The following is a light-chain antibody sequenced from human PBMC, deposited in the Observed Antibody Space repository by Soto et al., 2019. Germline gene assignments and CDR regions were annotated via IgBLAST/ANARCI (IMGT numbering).Light chain of an antibody. Sequence: NFMLTQPHSVSESPGKTVTISCTRSSGIIASNYVQWYQQRPGSAPTTVIYEDNQRPSGVPDRFSGSIDSSSNSASLTISGLKTEDEADYYCQSYDSSNQNVVFGGGTKLTVL. CDR1: SGIIASNY. J-gene: IGLJ2*01. CDR3: QSYDSSNQNVV. CDR2: EDN. V-gene: IGLV6-57*04.